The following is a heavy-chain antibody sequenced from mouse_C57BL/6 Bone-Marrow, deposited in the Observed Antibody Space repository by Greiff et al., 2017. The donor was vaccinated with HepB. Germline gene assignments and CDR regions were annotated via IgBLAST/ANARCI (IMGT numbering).Heavy chain of an antibody. V-gene: IGHV3-5*01. Sequence: VQLKESGPGLVKPSQTVFLTCTVTGISITTGNYRWSWIRQFPGNKLEWIGYIYYSGTITYNPSLTSRTTITRDTPKNQFFLEMNSLTAEDTATYYCARDSYDGYYFYYFDYWGQGTTLTVSS. CDR1: GISITTGNYR. J-gene: IGHJ2*01. CDR2: IYYSGTI. D-gene: IGHD2-3*01. CDR3: ARDSYDGYYFYYFDY.